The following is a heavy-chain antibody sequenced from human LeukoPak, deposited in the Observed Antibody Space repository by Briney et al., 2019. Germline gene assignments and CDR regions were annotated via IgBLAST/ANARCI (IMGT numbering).Heavy chain of an antibody. CDR2: ISSSSSYI. Sequence: GGSLRLSCAASGFTFSSYSMNWVRQAPGKGLEWVSSISSSSSYIYYADSVKGRFTISGDNAKNSLYLQMNSLRAEDTAVYYCARDKPQTYDILTGYFSHFDYWGQGTLVTVSS. J-gene: IGHJ4*02. CDR3: ARDKPQTYDILTGYFSHFDY. V-gene: IGHV3-21*01. CDR1: GFTFSSYS. D-gene: IGHD3-9*01.